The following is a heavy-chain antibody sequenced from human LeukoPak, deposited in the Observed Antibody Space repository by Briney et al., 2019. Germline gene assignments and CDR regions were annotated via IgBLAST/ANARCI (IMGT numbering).Heavy chain of an antibody. D-gene: IGHD3-16*01. CDR1: GFTFSSNW. CDR2: IKQDGNDK. Sequence: PGGSLRLSCEASGFTFSSNWMTWVRQAPGKGLEWVANIKQDGNDKYYVDSVKGRFTISRDNAKNSLYLQTNSLRAEDTAVYYCARDYDWGQGTLVTVSS. CDR3: ARDYD. J-gene: IGHJ4*02. V-gene: IGHV3-7*04.